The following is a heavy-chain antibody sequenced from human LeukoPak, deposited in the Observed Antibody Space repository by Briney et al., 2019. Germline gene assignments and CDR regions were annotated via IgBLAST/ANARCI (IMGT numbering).Heavy chain of an antibody. J-gene: IGHJ3*02. CDR3: GEGNLAFYI. Sequence: SETLSLTCAVYGGSFSGYYWSWIRQPPGKGLEWIGEINHSGSTYYNPSLKSRVTISEDTSKNQFSLKLKSVTAADTAVYYCGEGNLAFYILGQGKNVNVSS. CDR1: GGSFSGYY. V-gene: IGHV4-34*01. D-gene: IGHD1-26*01. CDR2: INHSGST.